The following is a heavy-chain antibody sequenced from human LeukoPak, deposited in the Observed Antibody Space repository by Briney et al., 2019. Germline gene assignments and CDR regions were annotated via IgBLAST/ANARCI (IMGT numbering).Heavy chain of an antibody. D-gene: IGHD6-6*01. CDR1: GGSFSGYY. CDR3: ARGGSSYPDQIYYFDY. CDR2: INHSGST. V-gene: IGHV4-34*01. J-gene: IGHJ4*02. Sequence: SETLSLTCAVYGGSFSGYYWSWIRQPPGKGLEWIGEINHSGSTNYNPSLKSRVTLSVDTSKNQFSLKLSSVTAADTAVYYCARGGSSYPDQIYYFDYWGQGTLVTVSS.